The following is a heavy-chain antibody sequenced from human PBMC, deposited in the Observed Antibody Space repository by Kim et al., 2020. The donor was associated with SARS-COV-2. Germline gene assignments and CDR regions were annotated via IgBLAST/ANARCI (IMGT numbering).Heavy chain of an antibody. CDR2: IMWGGDST. V-gene: IGHV3-23*01. Sequence: GGSLRLSCAVSGFTLRSYTMGWVRQAPGKGLEWVSGIMWGGDSTHDADSAKGRVTISRDDSKSTLYLQMESMTVDDTAVYYFAKGVNAGTAGLDGRGQGTLVTVSS. J-gene: IGHJ4*02. D-gene: IGHD2-21*02. CDR3: AKGVNAGTAGLDG. CDR1: GFTLRSYT.